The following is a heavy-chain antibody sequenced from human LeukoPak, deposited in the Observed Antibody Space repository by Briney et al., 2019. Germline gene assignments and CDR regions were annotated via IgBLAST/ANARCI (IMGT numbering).Heavy chain of an antibody. Sequence: GGSLRLSCATSGFAFSTYSMNWVRQAPGRGLEWISYIISSSSVIYYADSVKGRFTISRDNSKNTLYLQMNSLRAEDTAVYYCASGSGSYRTPYYYMDVWGTGTTVTGSS. V-gene: IGHV3-48*01. CDR2: IISSSSVI. CDR1: GFAFSTYS. J-gene: IGHJ6*03. CDR3: ASGSGSYRTPYYYMDV. D-gene: IGHD3-10*01.